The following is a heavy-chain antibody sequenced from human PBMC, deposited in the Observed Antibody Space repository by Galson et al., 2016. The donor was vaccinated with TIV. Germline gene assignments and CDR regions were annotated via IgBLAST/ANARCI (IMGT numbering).Heavy chain of an antibody. CDR2: IKSKSDAGTT. J-gene: IGHJ4*02. V-gene: IGHV3-15*01. CDR1: GFTFSKAW. D-gene: IGHD5-12*01. CDR3: TTERSYGYNDH. Sequence: SLRLSCAASGFTFSKAWRTQVIQAPGKGLEWVGRIKSKSDAGTTEYAAPVKGRFIISRDDSKGTLFLQMDSLRTEDTAMYYCTTERSYGYNDHWGQGTLVTVSS.